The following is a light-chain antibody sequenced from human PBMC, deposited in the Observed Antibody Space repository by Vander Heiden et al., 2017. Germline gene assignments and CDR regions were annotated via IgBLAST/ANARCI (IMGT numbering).Light chain of an antibody. V-gene: IGKV3-15*01. CDR3: QQYNNWPQT. J-gene: IGKJ1*01. CDR2: GAS. CDR1: QSVSSN. Sequence: ELVMPQSPAPLSVSPGERATLSCRASQSVSSNLAWYQQKPGQAPRLLSYGASTRDTGIPARFSGSGSGTEFTLTISSLQSEDFAVYYCQQYNNWPQTFGEGTKVEIK.